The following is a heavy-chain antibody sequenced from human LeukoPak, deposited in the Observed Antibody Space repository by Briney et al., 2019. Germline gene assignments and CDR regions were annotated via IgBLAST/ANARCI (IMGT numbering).Heavy chain of an antibody. J-gene: IGHJ4*02. Sequence: PGGSLRLSCAASGFTFSSYGMHWVRQAPGKGLEWVAVISYDGSNKYYADSVKGRFTISRDNSKNTLYLQMNSLRAEDMAVYYCAKDSQQWLMYYFDYWGQGTLVTVSS. CDR1: GFTFSSYG. D-gene: IGHD6-19*01. CDR3: AKDSQQWLMYYFDY. V-gene: IGHV3-30*18. CDR2: ISYDGSNK.